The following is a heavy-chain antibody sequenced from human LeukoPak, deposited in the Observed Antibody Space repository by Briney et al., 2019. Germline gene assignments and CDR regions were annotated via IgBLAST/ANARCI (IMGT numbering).Heavy chain of an antibody. J-gene: IGHJ6*02. D-gene: IGHD2-15*01. V-gene: IGHV1-24*01. Sequence: ASVKVSCKVTGYTLSELSMHWVRQAPGKGLEWMGGFDPEDGETIYAQKFQGRVTMTEDTSTDTAYMELSSLRSEDTAVYYCARRMGYCSGGSCQDVWGQGTTVTVSS. CDR1: GYTLSELS. CDR2: FDPEDGET. CDR3: ARRMGYCSGGSCQDV.